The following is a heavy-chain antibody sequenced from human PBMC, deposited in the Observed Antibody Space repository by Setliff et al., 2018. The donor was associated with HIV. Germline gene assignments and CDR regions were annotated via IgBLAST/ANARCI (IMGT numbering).Heavy chain of an antibody. D-gene: IGHD3-3*01. CDR1: GYTLTELS. CDR3: AREVGITVFGVVGYFDY. Sequence: GASVKVSCKVSGYTLTELSRHWVRQAPGKGLEWMGGFDPEDGETIYAQKFQGRLTMTTDTSTTTAYMELRRLKSDDTGVYFCAREVGITVFGVVGYFDYWGQGTLVTVSS. V-gene: IGHV1-24*01. J-gene: IGHJ4*02. CDR2: FDPEDGET.